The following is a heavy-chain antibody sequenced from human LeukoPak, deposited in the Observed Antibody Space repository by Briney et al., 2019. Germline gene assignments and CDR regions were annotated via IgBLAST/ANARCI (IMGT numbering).Heavy chain of an antibody. CDR3: ASAATVTALYDAFDI. J-gene: IGHJ3*02. CDR1: GYTFTGYY. CDR2: IDPNSGGT. V-gene: IGHV1-2*02. Sequence: ASVKVSCKASGYTFTGYYMHWVRQAPGQGLEWMGWIDPNSGGTSYAQKFQGRVTMTRDMSTSTVYMELSSLRSEDTAVYYCASAATVTALYDAFDIWGQGTMVTVSS. D-gene: IGHD4-17*01.